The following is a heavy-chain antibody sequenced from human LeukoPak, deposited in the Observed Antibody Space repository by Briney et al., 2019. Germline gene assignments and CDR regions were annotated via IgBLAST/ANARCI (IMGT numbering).Heavy chain of an antibody. V-gene: IGHV3-30*02. J-gene: IGHJ4*02. Sequence: GGSLRLSCAASGFTFSSYGIHWVRQAAGKGLEWLAFLWYDEITKNYADSVKGRFTISIDNSKNTLYVQMNSLRPDDTAVYYCAKDSSDYYFDYWGQGTLVTVSS. CDR1: GFTFSSYG. D-gene: IGHD3-22*01. CDR2: LWYDEITK. CDR3: AKDSSDYYFDY.